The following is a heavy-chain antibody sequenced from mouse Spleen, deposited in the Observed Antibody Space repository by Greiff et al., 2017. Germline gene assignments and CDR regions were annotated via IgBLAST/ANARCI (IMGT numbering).Heavy chain of an antibody. CDR1: GYTFTSYW. Sequence: QVQLQQPGAELVMPGASVKLSCKASGYTFTSYWMHWVKQRPGQGLEWIGEIDPSDSYTNYNQKFKGKATLTVDKSSSTAYMQLSSLTSEDSAVYYCARFPLTGTDAMDYWGQGTSVTVSS. CDR3: ARFPLTGTDAMDY. V-gene: IGHV1-69*01. J-gene: IGHJ4*01. CDR2: IDPSDSYT. D-gene: IGHD4-1*01.